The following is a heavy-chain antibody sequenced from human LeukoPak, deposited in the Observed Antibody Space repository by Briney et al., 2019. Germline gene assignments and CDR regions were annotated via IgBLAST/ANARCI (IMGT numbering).Heavy chain of an antibody. D-gene: IGHD4-17*01. V-gene: IGHV3-23*01. J-gene: IGHJ3*02. CDR1: GFTFSSYA. CDR3: AKDPGDYGDPLDAFDI. Sequence: GGSLRLSCAASGFTFSSYAMSWVRQAPGKGLEWVSAISGSGGSTYHADSVKGRFTISRDNSKNTLYLQMNSLRAEDTAVYYCAKDPGDYGDPLDAFDIWGQGTMVTVSS. CDR2: ISGSGGST.